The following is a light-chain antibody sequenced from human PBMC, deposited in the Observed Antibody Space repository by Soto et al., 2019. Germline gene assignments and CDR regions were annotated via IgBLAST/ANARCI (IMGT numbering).Light chain of an antibody. Sequence: EIVLTQSPGTLSLSPGERATLSCRASQSVSISYLAWYQQKPGQAPRLLIYGGSSRATGIPDRFSGSGSVTAFTLTISRLEPEDFAVYYCQQYGSSPFTFGPGTKVDIK. CDR2: GGS. CDR3: QQYGSSPFT. CDR1: QSVSISY. J-gene: IGKJ3*01. V-gene: IGKV3-20*01.